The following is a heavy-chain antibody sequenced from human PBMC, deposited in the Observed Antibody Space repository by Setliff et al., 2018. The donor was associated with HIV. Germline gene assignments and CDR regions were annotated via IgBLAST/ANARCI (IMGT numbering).Heavy chain of an antibody. CDR2: IRSKTYVGTT. CDR3: QTNYYDTSGYYYEARNYFEY. CDR1: GFTFGDYA. D-gene: IGHD3-22*01. Sequence: PGGSLRLSCTASGFTFGDYAMTWVRQAPGKGLKWVGFIRSKTYVGTTEYAASVKGRFTISRDDSKRIAYLQMNSLKTEDTAVYYCQTNYYDTSGYYYEARNYFEYWGQGTLVTVSS. V-gene: IGHV3-49*04. J-gene: IGHJ4*02.